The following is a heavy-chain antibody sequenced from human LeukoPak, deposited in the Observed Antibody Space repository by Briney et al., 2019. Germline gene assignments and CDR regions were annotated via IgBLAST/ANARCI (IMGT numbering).Heavy chain of an antibody. D-gene: IGHD4-17*01. Sequence: PGGSLRLSCAASGFTFSDYYMSWIRQAPGKGLEWVSYISSSGNTIYYADSVKGRFTISRDNAKNSLYLQMNSLRAEDTAVYYCARDRTAAGTVTDFDYWGQGTLVTVSS. CDR3: ARDRTAAGTVTDFDY. J-gene: IGHJ4*02. V-gene: IGHV3-11*04. CDR1: GFTFSDYY. CDR2: ISSSGNTI.